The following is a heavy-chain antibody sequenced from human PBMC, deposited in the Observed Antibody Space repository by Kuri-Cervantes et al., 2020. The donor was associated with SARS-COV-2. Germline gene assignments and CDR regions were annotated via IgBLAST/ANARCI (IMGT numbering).Heavy chain of an antibody. V-gene: IGHV3-30-3*01. Sequence: GESLKISCAASGFTFSRYAMDWVRQAPGKGLEWVAVISYDGSNKDYTASGKGRFTISRDNSQNTLYLQMKSLRTEDTALYYCARDRVGVHDSWGQGTLVTVSS. CDR1: GFTFSRYA. CDR3: ARDRVGVHDS. D-gene: IGHD2-21*01. CDR2: ISYDGSNK. J-gene: IGHJ4*02.